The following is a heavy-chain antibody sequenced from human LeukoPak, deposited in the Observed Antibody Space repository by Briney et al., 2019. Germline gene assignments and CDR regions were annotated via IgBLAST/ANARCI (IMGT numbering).Heavy chain of an antibody. CDR2: IYYSGST. CDR3: ARGDYYDSTLDY. CDR1: GFTFSSYA. J-gene: IGHJ4*02. D-gene: IGHD3-22*01. V-gene: IGHV4-59*01. Sequence: GSLRLSCAASGFTFSSYAMSWIRQPPGKGLEWIGYIYYSGSTNYNPSLKSRVTISADTSKNQFSLKLSSVTAADTAVYYCARGDYYDSTLDYWGQGTLVTVSS.